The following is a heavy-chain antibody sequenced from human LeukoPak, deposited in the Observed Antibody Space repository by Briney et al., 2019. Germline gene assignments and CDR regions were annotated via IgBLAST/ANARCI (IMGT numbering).Heavy chain of an antibody. D-gene: IGHD3-22*01. V-gene: IGHV3-23*01. J-gene: IGHJ1*01. CDR1: GFTFGSYG. CDR3: AIMHGYYDGSGYWVQ. Sequence: PGGSLRLSCAASGFTFGSYGMSWVRQAPGKGLEWLSFITPNADGTSYADSVEGRFTISRDNPRNTLYMQMNSLRDEDTALYYCAIMHGYYDGSGYWVQWGQGTLVTVSS. CDR2: ITPNADGT.